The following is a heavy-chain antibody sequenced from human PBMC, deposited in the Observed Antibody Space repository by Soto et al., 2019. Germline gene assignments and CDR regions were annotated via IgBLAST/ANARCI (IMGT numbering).Heavy chain of an antibody. J-gene: IGHJ4*02. V-gene: IGHV4-31*03. CDR1: GGSINSGGYY. Sequence: QVQLQESGPGLVKPSQTLSLICTVSGGSINSGGYYWNWIRQHPGKGLEWIGYIFYSGGTYYNPFLRSRVTISADTSENQFSLNLSSVNAADTAVYFWAKGYRQSGYSSSWVFDYWGQLTLVNVSS. CDR3: AKGYRQSGYSSSWVFDY. D-gene: IGHD6-13*01. CDR2: IFYSGGT.